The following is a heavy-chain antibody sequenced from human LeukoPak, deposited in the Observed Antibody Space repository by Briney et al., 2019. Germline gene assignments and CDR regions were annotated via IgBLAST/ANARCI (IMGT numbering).Heavy chain of an antibody. Sequence: GGSLRLSCAASGFTLSSYRMNWVRQAPGKGLEWVSYIRSSSSTIYYADSVKGRFTISSDNAKNSLYLQMNTLRDEDTAVYFCARDSGYAFDTWGQGTMVTASS. J-gene: IGHJ3*02. CDR3: ARDSGYAFDT. V-gene: IGHV3-48*02. CDR2: IRSSSSTI. CDR1: GFTLSSYR. D-gene: IGHD2-15*01.